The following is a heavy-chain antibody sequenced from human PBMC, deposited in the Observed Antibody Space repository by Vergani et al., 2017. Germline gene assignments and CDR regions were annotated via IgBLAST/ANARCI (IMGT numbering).Heavy chain of an antibody. V-gene: IGHV1-2*02. CDR3: ARAGGGSYFGDAFDI. J-gene: IGHJ3*02. D-gene: IGHD1-26*01. CDR2: INPNSGGT. Sequence: QVQLVQSGAEVKKPGASVKVSCKASGYTFTGYYMHWVRQAPGQGLEWMGWINPNSGGTNYAQKFQGRVTMTRDTSISTAYMELSSLRSEDTAVYYCARAGGGSYFGDAFDIWGQGTMVTVSS. CDR1: GYTFTGYY.